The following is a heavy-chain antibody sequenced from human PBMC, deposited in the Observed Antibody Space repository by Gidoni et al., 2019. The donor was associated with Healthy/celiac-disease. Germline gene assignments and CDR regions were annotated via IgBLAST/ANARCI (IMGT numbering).Heavy chain of an antibody. Sequence: EVQLVESGGGLVQPGRSLRLSCTASGFTFGDYAMSWFRQAPGKGLEWVGFIRSKAYGGTTEYAASVKGRFTISRDDYKSIAYLQRNSLKTEDTAVYYCTSSAVTSFRSYYYYGMDVWGQGTTVTVSS. D-gene: IGHD4-4*01. J-gene: IGHJ6*02. V-gene: IGHV3-49*03. CDR3: TSSAVTSFRSYYYYGMDV. CDR1: GFTFGDYA. CDR2: IRSKAYGGTT.